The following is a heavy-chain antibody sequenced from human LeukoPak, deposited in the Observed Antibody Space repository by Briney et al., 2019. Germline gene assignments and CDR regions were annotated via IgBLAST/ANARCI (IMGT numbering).Heavy chain of an antibody. CDR1: GYTCTSSA. CDR2: INAGNGNT. CDR3: ASEVWGTHRYVY. Sequence: ASVEVCCKASGYTCTSSAMHRVRQAPGQGHESMGWINAGNGNTKYSQKFRGRGTSIRDTSASTAYMELSSLRSEDTAVYYCASEVWGTHRYVYWGQGTLVTVSA. V-gene: IGHV1-3*01. D-gene: IGHD3-16*02. J-gene: IGHJ4*02.